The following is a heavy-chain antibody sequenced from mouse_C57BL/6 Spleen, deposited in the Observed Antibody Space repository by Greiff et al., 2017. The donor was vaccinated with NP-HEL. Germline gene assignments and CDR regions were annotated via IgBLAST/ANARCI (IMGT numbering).Heavy chain of an antibody. J-gene: IGHJ2*01. Sequence: QVQLQQSGPELVKPGASVKISCKASGYAFSSSWMNWVKQRPGKGLEWIGRIYPGDGDTNYNGKFTGKATLTADKSSSTAYMQLSSLTSEDSAVYFCAKEPEERDYWGQGTTLTVSS. CDR1: GYAFSSSW. CDR2: IYPGDGDT. V-gene: IGHV1-82*01. D-gene: IGHD1-3*01. CDR3: AKEPEERDY.